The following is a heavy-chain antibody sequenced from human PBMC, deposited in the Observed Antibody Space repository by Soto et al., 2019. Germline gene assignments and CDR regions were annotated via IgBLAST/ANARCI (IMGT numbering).Heavy chain of an antibody. V-gene: IGHV3-33*01. J-gene: IGHJ5*02. CDR3: ARDRPPSGIAAAGILVEFAL. CDR1: GFTFSSYG. Sequence: QVQLVESGGGVVQPGRSLRLSCAASGFTFSSYGMHWVRQAPGKGLEWVAVIWYDGSNKYYADSVKGRFTISRDNSKNTLYMQMNSLRAEDMAVYYRARDRPPSGIAAAGILVEFALWCQGTLVTVSS. D-gene: IGHD6-13*01. CDR2: IWYDGSNK.